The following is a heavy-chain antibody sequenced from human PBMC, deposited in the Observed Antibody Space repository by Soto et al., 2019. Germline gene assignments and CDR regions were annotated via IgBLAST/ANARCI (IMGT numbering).Heavy chain of an antibody. J-gene: IGHJ4*02. V-gene: IGHV3-23*01. CDR1: GFTVSNYA. CDR2: TSGGGGGT. Sequence: GGSLRLSCAASGFTVSNYAMTWVRQAPGKGLDWVSSTSGGGGGTYYADSVKGRFTISRDNSKNTLFLQMNSLRAEDTAVYYCAKGIRLQLEYYFLWGEGIVVTVSA. D-gene: IGHD4-4*01. CDR3: AKGIRLQLEYYFL.